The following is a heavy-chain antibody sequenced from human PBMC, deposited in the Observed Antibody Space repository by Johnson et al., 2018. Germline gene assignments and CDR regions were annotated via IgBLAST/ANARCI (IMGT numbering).Heavy chain of an antibody. Sequence: QVQLVESGGGVVQPGRSLRLSCAASGFTFSTYGMHWVRQAPGKGLEWVAVIWYDGSNKYYADSVKGRFTIARDNSKNTLYLQMNSLRAEDPSVYYCARDSSGGFDYWGQGTLVTVSS. D-gene: IGHD3-16*01. V-gene: IGHV3-33*01. CDR2: IWYDGSNK. J-gene: IGHJ4*02. CDR1: GFTFSTYG. CDR3: ARDSSGGFDY.